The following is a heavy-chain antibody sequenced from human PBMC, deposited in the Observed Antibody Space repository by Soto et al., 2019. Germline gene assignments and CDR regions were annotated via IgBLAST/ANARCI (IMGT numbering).Heavy chain of an antibody. CDR3: ARDRPSSWSDYYGMDV. CDR2: INPNSGGT. V-gene: IGHV1-2*04. CDR1: GYTFTGYY. D-gene: IGHD6-13*01. J-gene: IGHJ6*02. Sequence: GASVKVSCKASGYTFTGYYMHWVRQAPGQGLEWMGWINPNSGGTNYAQKFQGWVTMTRDTSISTAYMELSRLRSDDTAVYYCARDRPSSWSDYYGMDVWGQGTTVTVS.